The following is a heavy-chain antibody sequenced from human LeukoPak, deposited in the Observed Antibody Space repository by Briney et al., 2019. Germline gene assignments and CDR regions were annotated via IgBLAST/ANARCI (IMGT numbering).Heavy chain of an antibody. CDR3: ARDINTQYSGSSGNWFDP. J-gene: IGHJ5*02. Sequence: ASVKVSCKASGGTFSSYAISWVRQAPGQGLEWMGGIIPIFGTANYAQKFQGRVTITADKSTSTAYMELSSLRSEDTAVYYCARDINTQYSGSSGNWFDPWGQGTLVTVSS. V-gene: IGHV1-69*06. D-gene: IGHD1-26*01. CDR1: GGTFSSYA. CDR2: IIPIFGTA.